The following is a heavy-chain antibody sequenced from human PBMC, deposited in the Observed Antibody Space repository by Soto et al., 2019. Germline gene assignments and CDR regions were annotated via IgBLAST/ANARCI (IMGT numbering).Heavy chain of an antibody. J-gene: IGHJ6*02. CDR3: ARRGYSSSSGVYYYYGMDV. D-gene: IGHD6-6*01. CDR2: IIPIFGTA. V-gene: IGHV1-69*13. CDR1: GGTFSSYA. Sequence: VKVSCKASGGTFSSYAISWVRQAPGQGLEWMGGIIPIFGTANYAQKFQGRVTITADESTSTAYMELSSLRSEDTAVYYCARRGYSSSSGVYYYYGMDVWGQGTTVT.